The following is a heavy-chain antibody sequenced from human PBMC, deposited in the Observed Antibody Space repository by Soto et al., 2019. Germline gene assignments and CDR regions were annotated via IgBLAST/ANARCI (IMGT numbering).Heavy chain of an antibody. CDR2: ISSSGSTI. J-gene: IGHJ3*02. CDR1: GFTFSNYN. V-gene: IGHV3-48*04. D-gene: IGHD3-22*01. Sequence: GGSLRLSCAASGFTFSNYNMNWVRQAPGKGLEWVSYISSSGSTIYYADSVKGRFTISRDNAKNSLYLQMNSLRAEDTAVYYCARVVIVVVRTGGGDAFDIWGQGTMVTVSS. CDR3: ARVVIVVVRTGGGDAFDI.